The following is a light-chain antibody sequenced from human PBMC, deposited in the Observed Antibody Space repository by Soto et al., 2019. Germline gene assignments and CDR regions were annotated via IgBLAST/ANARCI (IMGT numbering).Light chain of an antibody. V-gene: IGKV2-30*01. CDR1: QSLLYTDGSTY. J-gene: IGKJ2*01. CDR2: QVF. CDR3: FQGTRWPYT. Sequence: DVVLTQSPVSLPVTLGQPASISCRSSQSLLYTDGSTYLNWFHQRPGQSPRRLLFQVFKRDSGVPDRFSGSGSGTDFTLTISRVEAEDVAIYFCFQGTRWPYTFGPGTKVEIK.